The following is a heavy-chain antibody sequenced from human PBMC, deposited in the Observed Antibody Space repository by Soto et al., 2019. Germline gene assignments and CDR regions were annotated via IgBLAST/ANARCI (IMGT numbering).Heavy chain of an antibody. D-gene: IGHD5-12*01. CDR3: ARGLRYSGYRRADDGFDI. CDR2: INHSGST. CDR1: GGSLSGYY. V-gene: IGHV4-34*01. J-gene: IGHJ3*02. Sequence: SETLSLTCAAYGGSLSGYYWSWIRQPPEKGLEWIGEINHSGSTNYNPSLESRVTISVDTSKNQFSLKLSSVTAADTAMYYCARGLRYSGYRRADDGFDIWGQATMVTVSS.